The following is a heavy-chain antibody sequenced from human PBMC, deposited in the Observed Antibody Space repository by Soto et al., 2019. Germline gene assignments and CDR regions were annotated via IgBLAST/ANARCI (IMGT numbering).Heavy chain of an antibody. J-gene: IGHJ4*02. CDR1: GGSISSGDYY. CDR2: IYYSGST. Sequence: NPSETLSLTCTVSGGSISSGDYYWSWIRQPPGKGLEWIGYIYYSGSTNYNPSLKSRVTISVDTSKNQFSLKLSSVTAADTAVYYCARAPEPRLRGPLFFDYWGQGTLVTVSS. CDR3: ARAPEPRLRGPLFFDY. D-gene: IGHD3-16*01. V-gene: IGHV4-30-4*01.